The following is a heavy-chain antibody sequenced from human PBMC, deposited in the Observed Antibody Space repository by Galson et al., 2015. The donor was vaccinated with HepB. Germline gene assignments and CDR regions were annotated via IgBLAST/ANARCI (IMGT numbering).Heavy chain of an antibody. CDR3: VKDRSWDYYDSSSFDY. CDR2: ISSNGGST. D-gene: IGHD3-22*01. Sequence: SLRLSCAASGFTFSSYAMHWVRQAPGKGLEYVSAISSNGGSTYYADSVKGRFTISRDNSKNTLYLQMSSLRAEDTAVYYCVKDRSWDYYDSSSFDYWGQGTLATVSS. J-gene: IGHJ4*02. CDR1: GFTFSSYA. V-gene: IGHV3-64D*06.